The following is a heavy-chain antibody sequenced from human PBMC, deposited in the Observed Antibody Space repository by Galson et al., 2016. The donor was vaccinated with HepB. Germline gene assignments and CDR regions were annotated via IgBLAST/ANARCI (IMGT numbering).Heavy chain of an antibody. V-gene: IGHV4-59*01. CDR2: IYYSGST. Sequence: SETLSLTCTVSGGSISSYYWSWIRQPPGKGLEWIGYIYYSGSTNYSPSLKSRVTISVDTSKNQFSLKLSSVTAADTAVYYCARGRTDLGYCSGGSCPNWSDPWGQGTLVTVSS. J-gene: IGHJ5*02. CDR3: ARGRTDLGYCSGGSCPNWSDP. CDR1: GGSISSYY. D-gene: IGHD2-15*01.